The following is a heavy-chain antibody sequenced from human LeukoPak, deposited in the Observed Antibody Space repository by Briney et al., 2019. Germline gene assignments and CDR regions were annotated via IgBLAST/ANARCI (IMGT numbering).Heavy chain of an antibody. CDR2: IYHSGST. V-gene: IGHV4-30-2*01. Sequence: SETLSLTCAVSGGSISSGGYSWSWIRQPPGKGLEWIGYIYHSGSTYYNPSLKSRVTISVDRSKNQFSLKLSSVTAADTAVYYCARVRLRYRRPNDAFDIWGQGTMVTVSS. CDR1: GGSISSGGYS. CDR3: ARVRLRYRRPNDAFDI. J-gene: IGHJ3*02. D-gene: IGHD3-9*01.